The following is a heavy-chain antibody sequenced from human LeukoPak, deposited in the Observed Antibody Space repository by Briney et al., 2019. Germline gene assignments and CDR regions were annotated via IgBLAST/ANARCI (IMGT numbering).Heavy chain of an antibody. V-gene: IGHV3-21*01. D-gene: IGHD3-3*01. CDR3: ARDSSIFGVVSFGVNY. Sequence: GGSLRLSCAASGFTFSSYSMDWVRQAPGKGLEWVSSISSSSSYIYYADSVKGRFTISRDNAKNSLYLQMNSLRAEDTAVYYCARDSSIFGVVSFGVNYWGQGTLVTVSS. CDR2: ISSSSSYI. J-gene: IGHJ4*02. CDR1: GFTFSSYS.